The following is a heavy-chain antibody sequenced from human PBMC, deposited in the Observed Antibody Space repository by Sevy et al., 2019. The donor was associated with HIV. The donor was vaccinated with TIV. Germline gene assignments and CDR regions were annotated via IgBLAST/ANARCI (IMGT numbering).Heavy chain of an antibody. D-gene: IGHD4-17*01. CDR3: ARDRRTYGGQYFDY. CDR2: ISSGSSHT. CDR1: GFTFSDYY. J-gene: IGHJ4*02. Sequence: GGSLRLSCAASGFTFSDYYMSWVRQAPGKGLEWISDISSGSSHTNDADSVKGRFTISRDNAKNSLYLEMNSLRVEDTAVYYCARDRRTYGGQYFDYWGQGTLVTVSS. V-gene: IGHV3-11*06.